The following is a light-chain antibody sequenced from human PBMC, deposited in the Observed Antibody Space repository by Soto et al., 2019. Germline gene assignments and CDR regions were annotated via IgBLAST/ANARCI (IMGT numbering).Light chain of an antibody. CDR3: HEYHPWPWT. CDR1: PGLSRP. J-gene: IGKJ1*01. Sequence: ETGMAHSAAALSVSPWETSTLSCRTSPGLSRPLAWYQQKLGQAPRVLIYGASTRATGIPARFSGSGSGTEFILTISSLQSEDFAVYSCHEYHPWPWTFGQGTKVDIK. CDR2: GAS. V-gene: IGKV3-15*01.